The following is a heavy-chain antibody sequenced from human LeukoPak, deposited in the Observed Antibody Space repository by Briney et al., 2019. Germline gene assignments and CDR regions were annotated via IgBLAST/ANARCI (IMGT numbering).Heavy chain of an antibody. V-gene: IGHV4-4*07. Sequence: SETLSLTCTVSGGSANNYYWNWIRQPAGKGLEWIGRIYTNGSTYYNPSLKSRVTISVDTSKNQFSLKLSSVTAADTAVYYCARVKYYFDYWGQGTLVTVSS. CDR2: IYTNGST. J-gene: IGHJ4*02. CDR3: ARVKYYFDY. CDR1: GGSANNYY.